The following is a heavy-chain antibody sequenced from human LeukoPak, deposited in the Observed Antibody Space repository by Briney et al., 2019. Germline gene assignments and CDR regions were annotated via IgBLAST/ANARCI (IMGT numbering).Heavy chain of an antibody. Sequence: GESLKISCKGSGYRFTSYWVGWVRQMPGKGLEWMGIIYPGDSITRYSPSFQGQVTISADKSISTAYLQWSSLKASDTAMYYCARQVEEYSGSSEDYWGQGTLVTVSS. CDR3: ARQVEEYSGSSEDY. CDR1: GYRFTSYW. D-gene: IGHD6-6*01. J-gene: IGHJ4*02. V-gene: IGHV5-51*01. CDR2: IYPGDSIT.